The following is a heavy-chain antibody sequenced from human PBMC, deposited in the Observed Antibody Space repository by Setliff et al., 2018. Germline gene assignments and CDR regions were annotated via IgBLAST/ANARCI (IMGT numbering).Heavy chain of an antibody. V-gene: IGHV3-7*01. Sequence: QTGGSLRLSCGASGFTFSSHWMTWVRQAPGKGLEWVANIKEDGGEKYYVDSVKGRFTISRDNAKNSLYLQMNSLRAEDTAVYYCARGGGAVAGHFNWFDPWGQGTLVTVSS. CDR2: IKEDGGEK. CDR1: GFTFSSHW. CDR3: ARGGGAVAGHFNWFDP. D-gene: IGHD6-19*01. J-gene: IGHJ5*02.